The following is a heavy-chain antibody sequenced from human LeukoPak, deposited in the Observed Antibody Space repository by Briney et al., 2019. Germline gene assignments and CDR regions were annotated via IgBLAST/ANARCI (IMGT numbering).Heavy chain of an antibody. CDR2: IHSDGNT. Sequence: GGSLRLSCAASGFIVSNNYMTWVRQAPGTGLEWVSIIHSDGNTYYADSVRGRFTVSRDNSKNTVSLEMNSLRAEDTAMYYCVSHSDPLTTYSFDYWGQGTRVTVSS. V-gene: IGHV3-53*01. CDR3: VSHSDPLTTYSFDY. CDR1: GFIVSNNY. D-gene: IGHD3-9*01. J-gene: IGHJ4*02.